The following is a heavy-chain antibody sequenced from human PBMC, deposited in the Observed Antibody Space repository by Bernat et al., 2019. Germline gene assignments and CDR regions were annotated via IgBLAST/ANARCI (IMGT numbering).Heavy chain of an antibody. CDR3: ARGYGMAATDILSAWFDS. CDR1: GGSITDGGFY. D-gene: IGHD6-13*01. Sequence: QVQLQESGPGLLKPSQTLSLTCTVSGGSITDGGFYWSWIRQHPEKGLESIGYSYYTGTTFYNPSLKSRVSISVDTSKNQFSLRLTSVTAADTAVYYCARGYGMAATDILSAWFDSWGQGILVTVSS. CDR2: SYYTGTT. J-gene: IGHJ5*01. V-gene: IGHV4-31*03.